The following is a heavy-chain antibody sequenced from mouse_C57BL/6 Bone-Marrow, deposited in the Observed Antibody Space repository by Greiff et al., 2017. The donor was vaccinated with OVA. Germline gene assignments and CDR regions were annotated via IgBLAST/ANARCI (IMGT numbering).Heavy chain of an antibody. V-gene: IGHV1-50*01. CDR2: IDPSDSYT. Sequence: QVQLQQPGAELVKPGASVKLSCKASGYTFTSYWMQWVKQRPGQGLEWTGEIDPSDSYTNYNQKFKGKATLTVDTSSSTAYMQLSSLTSEDSAVYYCVSYYGSSLWYFDVWGTGTTVTVSS. CDR1: GYTFTSYW. CDR3: VSYYGSSLWYFDV. J-gene: IGHJ1*03. D-gene: IGHD1-1*01.